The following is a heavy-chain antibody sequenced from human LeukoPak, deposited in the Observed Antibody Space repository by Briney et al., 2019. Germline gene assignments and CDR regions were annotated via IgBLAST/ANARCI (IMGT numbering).Heavy chain of an antibody. CDR2: IWYDGSNK. V-gene: IGHV3-33*01. CDR1: GFTFSSYG. Sequence: GRSLRLSCAASGFTFSSYGMHWVRQAPGKGLEWVAVIWYDGSNKYYADSVKGRFTISRGNSKNTLYLQMNSLRAEDTAVYYCARDLPHNCGGDCPWVYWGQGTLVTVSS. D-gene: IGHD2-21*02. CDR3: ARDLPHNCGGDCPWVY. J-gene: IGHJ4*02.